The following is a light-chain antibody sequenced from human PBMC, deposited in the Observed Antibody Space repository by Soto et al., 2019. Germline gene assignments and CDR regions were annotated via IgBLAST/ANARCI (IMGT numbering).Light chain of an antibody. Sequence: FVMTQSPDSLAVSLGERATINCKSSQTLLYSSNSKSYLAWYQQKPGQSPKLLIHWASTRESGVPDRFSGSGSGTDFTLTIDSLQAEDVAVYYCQQYYNTPWTFGQGTKVDIK. V-gene: IGKV4-1*01. J-gene: IGKJ1*01. CDR1: QTLLYSSNSKSY. CDR3: QQYYNTPWT. CDR2: WAS.